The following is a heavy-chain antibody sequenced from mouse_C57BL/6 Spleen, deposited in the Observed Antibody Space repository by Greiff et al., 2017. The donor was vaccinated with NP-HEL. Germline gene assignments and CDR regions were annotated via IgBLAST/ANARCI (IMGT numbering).Heavy chain of an antibody. CDR1: GYTFTSYW. CDR2: IYPSDSET. V-gene: IGHV1-61*01. Sequence: VQLQQPGAELVRPGSSVKLSCKASGYTFTSYWMDWVKQRPGQGLEWIGNIYPSDSETHYNQKFKDKATLTVDKSSSTAYMQLSSLTSEDSAVYYCARGGYDYDDGWFAYWGQGTLVTVSA. J-gene: IGHJ3*01. CDR3: ARGGYDYDDGWFAY. D-gene: IGHD2-4*01.